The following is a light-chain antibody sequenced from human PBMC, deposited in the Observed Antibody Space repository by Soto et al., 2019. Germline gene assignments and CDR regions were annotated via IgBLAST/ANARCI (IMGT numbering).Light chain of an antibody. Sequence: QSALTQPASVSGSPGQSITLSCTGTTSDVGGYHFVSWYQQHPGKAPKLMIYEATHRPSGVSDRFSASKSGNTASLTISGLQAEDEADYYCNSFRVSHLYVFGTGTKVTVL. CDR1: TSDVGGYHF. CDR2: EAT. V-gene: IGLV2-14*01. J-gene: IGLJ1*01. CDR3: NSFRVSHLYV.